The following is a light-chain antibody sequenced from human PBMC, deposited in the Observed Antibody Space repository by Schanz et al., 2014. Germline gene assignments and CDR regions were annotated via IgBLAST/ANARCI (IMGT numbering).Light chain of an antibody. CDR2: GAS. CDR1: QSVSSSY. CDR3: NHYGSSPST. Sequence: EIVLTQSPGTLSLSPGERATLSCRASQSVSSSYLAWYQQKPGQAPRLLIYGASSGATGIPDRFSGSGSGTDFTLTISRLEPEDFAVYYCNHYGSSPSTFGQGTKLEIK. V-gene: IGKV3-20*01. J-gene: IGKJ2*01.